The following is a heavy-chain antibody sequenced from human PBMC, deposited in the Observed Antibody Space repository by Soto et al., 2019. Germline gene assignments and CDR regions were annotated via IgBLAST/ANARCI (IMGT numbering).Heavy chain of an antibody. CDR1: GCTFTSYA. V-gene: IGHV1-3*01. Sequence: QVQLVQSGAEVKKPGASVKVSCKASGCTFTSYAIHWVREAPGQRLEWMGWINAGNGNTKYSQKFQDRVTITRDTSASTAYMELSSLRSEDTAVYYCARDLGGSPDYWGQGTLVTDSS. CDR3: ARDLGGSPDY. J-gene: IGHJ4*02. D-gene: IGHD5-12*01. CDR2: INAGNGNT.